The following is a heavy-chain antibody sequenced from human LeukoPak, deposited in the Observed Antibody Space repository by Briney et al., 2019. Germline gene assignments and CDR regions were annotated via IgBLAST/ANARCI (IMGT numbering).Heavy chain of an antibody. J-gene: IGHJ4*02. CDR1: GFTFSDYY. CDR2: ISSSSSYT. Sequence: GGSLRLSCAASGFTFSDYYMSWIRQAPGKGLEWVSYISSSSSYTNYADSVKGRFTISRDNAKNSLYLQMNSLRAEDTAVYYCARDRVAGVTTHPFDYWGQGTLVTVSS. V-gene: IGHV3-11*06. D-gene: IGHD4-17*01. CDR3: ARDRVAGVTTHPFDY.